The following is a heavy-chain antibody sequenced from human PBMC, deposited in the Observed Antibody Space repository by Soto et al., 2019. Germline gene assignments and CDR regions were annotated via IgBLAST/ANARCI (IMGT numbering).Heavy chain of an antibody. CDR1: GFTLSSTG. CDR2: ISYDGSNT. J-gene: IGHJ5*02. CDR3: AKDWGSSGWFNWFDP. Sequence: SGGSLRLSCVASGFTLSSTGMHWVRQAPGKGLEWVAMISYDGSNTFYADSVKGRFTISRDNSWNTLYLQMDSLRPEDTSVYYCAKDWGSSGWFNWFDPWGQGTLVTVSS. V-gene: IGHV3-30*18. D-gene: IGHD6-19*01.